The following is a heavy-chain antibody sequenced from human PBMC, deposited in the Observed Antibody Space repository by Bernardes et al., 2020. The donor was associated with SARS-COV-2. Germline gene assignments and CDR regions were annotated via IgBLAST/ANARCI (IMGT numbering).Heavy chain of an antibody. CDR1: GYPFTGYY. J-gene: IGHJ6*02. Sequence: ASVKVSCMASGYPFTGYYMHWVRQAPGQGLEWMGWINPNSGGTNYAQKFQGRVTMTRDKSISTAYMELSRLRSDDTAVYYCAIPPTNYDRYGMDVWGQGTTVTVSS. CDR3: AIPPTNYDRYGMDV. D-gene: IGHD3-22*01. CDR2: INPNSGGT. V-gene: IGHV1-2*02.